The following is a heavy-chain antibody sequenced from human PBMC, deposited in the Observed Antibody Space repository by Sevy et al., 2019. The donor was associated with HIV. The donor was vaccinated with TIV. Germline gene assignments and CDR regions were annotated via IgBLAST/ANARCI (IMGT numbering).Heavy chain of an antibody. J-gene: IGHJ3*02. CDR2: IRTTVNGGIA. V-gene: IGHV3-49*03. CDR1: GFTFYNYA. Sequence: GGSLRLSCATSGFTFYNYAMSWFRQAPGKGLEWIGFIRTTVNGGIAEYAASVEGRFTISRYDSRSIAYLQMNNLKTEDTAVYYCTRDERDLDAFDIWGQGTMVTVSS. CDR3: TRDERDLDAFDI.